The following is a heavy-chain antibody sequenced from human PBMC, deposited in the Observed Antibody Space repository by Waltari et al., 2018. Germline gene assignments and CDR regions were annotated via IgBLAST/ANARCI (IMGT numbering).Heavy chain of an antibody. CDR1: ASTFTSYT. D-gene: IGHD1-1*01. CDR2: NNTNTGNP. V-gene: IGHV7-4-1*02. CDR3: ARDPCVGERPIDY. Sequence: QVQLVQSGAEVKKPGASAKASCKASASTFTSYTMHWVRQAPGPRLEWMGWNNTNTGNPPYAQSLTGRFVYSLNTSVSTAYLQISSLKAEVSAVYYCARDPCVGERPIDYWGQGTLVTVSS. J-gene: IGHJ4*02.